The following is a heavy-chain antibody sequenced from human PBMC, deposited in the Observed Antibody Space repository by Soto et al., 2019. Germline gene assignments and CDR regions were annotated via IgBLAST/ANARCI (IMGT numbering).Heavy chain of an antibody. CDR1: GGSIISGGYS. CDR3: VRRSPEDAFDI. CDR2: IYEGGNT. J-gene: IGHJ3*02. V-gene: IGHV4-30-2*01. Sequence: SDTLSLTCAVSGGSIISGGYSWSWIRQPPGKGLQWIGHIYEGGNTYYTPSLESRVAISTDKSKNQFSLRLSSVTAADTAVYYCVRRSPEDAFDIWGQGTMVTVSS.